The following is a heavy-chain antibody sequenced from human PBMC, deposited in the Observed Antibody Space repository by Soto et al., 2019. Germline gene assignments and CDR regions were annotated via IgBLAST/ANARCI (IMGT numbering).Heavy chain of an antibody. D-gene: IGHD4-17*01. J-gene: IGHJ4*02. V-gene: IGHV4-30-4*08. CDR3: VGTGTTDDY. CDR2: IYYSGDS. CDR1: GASVSSGDYY. Sequence: QVQLQESGPGLVKPSQTLSLTCTVSGASVSSGDYYWSSIRQSPGKGLEWIGYIYYSGDSYYNPSLKGRLTISIVTSKNQFSLILISVTVADTAIYYCVGTGTTDDYSGRGTLVTVSS.